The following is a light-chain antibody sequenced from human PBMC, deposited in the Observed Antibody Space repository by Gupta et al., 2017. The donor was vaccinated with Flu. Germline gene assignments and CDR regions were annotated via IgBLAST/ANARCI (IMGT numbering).Light chain of an antibody. CDR1: TGAVTGTYY. Sequence: LPQLPSLTVSPAGTVMLTCACNTGAVTGTYYPNWFQQKPGQAPRALSYSATNKHSWTPARFSGSLLEGKADLTLSGVQPEDEADYYCLLYYPGIWVFGGGTKLTVL. V-gene: IGLV7-43*01. CDR3: LLYYPGIWV. CDR2: SAT. J-gene: IGLJ3*02.